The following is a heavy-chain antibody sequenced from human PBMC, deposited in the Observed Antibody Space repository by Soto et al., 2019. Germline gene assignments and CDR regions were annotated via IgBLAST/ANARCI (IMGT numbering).Heavy chain of an antibody. CDR1: GYTFTKYG. CDR2: ISDDNGDT. D-gene: IGHD3-10*01. CDR3: SRDASSFASGSDF. Sequence: QVQLVPSGAEVKKPGASVKVSCKASGYTFTKYGISWVRQAPGQGLEWMGWISDDNGDTNYAQKLQGRVTMTTDTSTNTADRDLRSLRSDDTAVYYCSRDASSFASGSDFWGQGTLVNVSS. V-gene: IGHV1-18*04. J-gene: IGHJ4*02.